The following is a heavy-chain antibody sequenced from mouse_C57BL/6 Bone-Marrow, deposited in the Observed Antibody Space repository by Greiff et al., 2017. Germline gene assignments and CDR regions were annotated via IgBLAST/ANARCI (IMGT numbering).Heavy chain of an antibody. V-gene: IGHV1-59*01. Sequence: QVQLQQSGAELVRPGTSVKLSCKASGYTFTSYWMHWVKQRPGQGLEWIGVIDPSDSYTNYNQKFKGKATLTVDTSSSTAYMQLSSLTSEDSAVYYCARSSAYYDYDGTWFAYWGQGTLVTVSA. CDR3: ARSSAYYDYDGTWFAY. CDR1: GYTFTSYW. CDR2: IDPSDSYT. J-gene: IGHJ3*01. D-gene: IGHD2-4*01.